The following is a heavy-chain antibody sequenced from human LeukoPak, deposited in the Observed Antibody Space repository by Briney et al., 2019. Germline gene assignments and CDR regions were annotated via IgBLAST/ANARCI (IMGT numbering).Heavy chain of an antibody. Sequence: PSETLSLTCTVSGGSISSSAYYWGWIRQPPGKGLEWFGSISYSGSTNYNPSLKSRVTGFVDTSKNQVSLRLSSVTAADTAVYYCARHGTISSESYFDYWGQGALVTVSS. CDR1: GGSISSSAYY. D-gene: IGHD1-14*01. CDR3: ARHGTISSESYFDY. CDR2: ISYSGST. J-gene: IGHJ4*02. V-gene: IGHV4-39*01.